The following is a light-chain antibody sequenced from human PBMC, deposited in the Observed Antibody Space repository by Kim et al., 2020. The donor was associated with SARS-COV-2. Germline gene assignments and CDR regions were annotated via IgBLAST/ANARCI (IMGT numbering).Light chain of an antibody. Sequence: EIVMTQSPATLPVSPGDRVTLTCRASQSVSNDLAWYQQKRGQAPRLLIYDASTRASGIPARFTGSRSGTEFTLTISSLQSEDFAVYSCHQYNVWPRTFGQGTKV. CDR1: QSVSND. CDR2: DAS. CDR3: HQYNVWPRT. V-gene: IGKV3-15*01. J-gene: IGKJ1*01.